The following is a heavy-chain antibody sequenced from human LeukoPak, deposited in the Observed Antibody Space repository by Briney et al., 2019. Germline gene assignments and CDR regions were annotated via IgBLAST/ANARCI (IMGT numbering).Heavy chain of an antibody. CDR1: GGTFSRYA. CDR2: IIPIFGTA. V-gene: IGHV1-69*01. Sequence: ASVKVSCKASGGTFSRYAISWVRQAPGQGLEWMGGIIPIFGTANYAQKFQGRVTITADESTSTAYMELSSLRSEDTAVYYCARDGRGDYQNYYYYGMDVWGQGTTVTVSS. J-gene: IGHJ6*02. CDR3: ARDGRGDYQNYYYYGMDV. D-gene: IGHD4-17*01.